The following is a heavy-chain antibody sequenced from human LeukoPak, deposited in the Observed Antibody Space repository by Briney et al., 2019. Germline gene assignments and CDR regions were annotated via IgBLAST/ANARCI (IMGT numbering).Heavy chain of an antibody. D-gene: IGHD2-15*01. CDR3: ARGSVPECSGGSCYPYYFDY. CDR2: ISAYNGNT. V-gene: IGHV1-18*01. J-gene: IGHJ4*02. CDR1: GYTFTSYG. Sequence: ASVKVSCKASGYTFTSYGISWVRQAPGQGLEWMGWISAYNGNTNYAQKLQGRVTMTTDTSTSTAYMELRSPRSDDTAVYYCARGSVPECSGGSCYPYYFDYWGQGTLVTVSS.